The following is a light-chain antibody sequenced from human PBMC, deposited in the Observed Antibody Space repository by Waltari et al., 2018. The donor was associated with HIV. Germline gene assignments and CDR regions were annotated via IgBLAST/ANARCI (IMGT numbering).Light chain of an antibody. J-gene: IGKJ2*01. CDR3: QQSYSTLYT. CDR2: AAS. CDR1: QSISSY. Sequence: DIQMTQSPSSLSASVGDRVTITCRASQSISSYLNWYQQNPGKAPKLLIYAASSLQSGVPSRFSGSGSGTDFTLTISSLQPEDFATYYCQQSYSTLYTFGQGTKVEI. V-gene: IGKV1-39*01.